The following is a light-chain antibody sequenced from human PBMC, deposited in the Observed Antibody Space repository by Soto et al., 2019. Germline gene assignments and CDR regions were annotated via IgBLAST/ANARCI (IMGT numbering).Light chain of an antibody. CDR1: QSVSKSY. J-gene: IGKJ4*01. Sequence: DIVLTQSRGTLSLSPGERAPLSCRASQSVSKSYIAWYQQRPGQPPRLLIFGASIRATGIPDRFSGSGSETDYTLTISRLQPEDFAVYYCQLSGSPLTFGGGTKVEI. V-gene: IGKV3-20*01. CDR3: QLSGSPLT. CDR2: GAS.